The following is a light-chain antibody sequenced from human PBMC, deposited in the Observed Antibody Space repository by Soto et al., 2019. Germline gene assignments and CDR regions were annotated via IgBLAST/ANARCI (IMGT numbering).Light chain of an antibody. CDR1: QSVSGTH. J-gene: IGKJ2*01. CDR3: QRYGRTPFT. CDR2: GAS. Sequence: EIVLTQSPGTLSLSPGERATLSCRASQSVSGTHLAWYQQKPGQAPRLLIHGASNGASVIPDRFSRSGSGTDFTQTISSREPEECAVPFYQRYGRTPFTVGEGTKLEI. V-gene: IGKV3-20*01.